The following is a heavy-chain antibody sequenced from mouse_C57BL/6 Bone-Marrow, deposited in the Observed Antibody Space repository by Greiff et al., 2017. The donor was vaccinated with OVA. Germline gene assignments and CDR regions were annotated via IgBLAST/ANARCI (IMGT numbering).Heavy chain of an antibody. J-gene: IGHJ2*01. CDR3: AREDYYGSRDY. CDR1: GYTFTSYD. V-gene: IGHV1-85*01. Sequence: QVQLQQSGPELVKPGASVKLSCKASGYTFTSYDINWVKQRPGQGLEWIGWIYPRDGSTTYNEKFKGKATLTVDTSSSTAYMELHSLTSEDSAVYFCAREDYYGSRDYWGQGTTLTVSS. CDR2: IYPRDGST. D-gene: IGHD1-1*01.